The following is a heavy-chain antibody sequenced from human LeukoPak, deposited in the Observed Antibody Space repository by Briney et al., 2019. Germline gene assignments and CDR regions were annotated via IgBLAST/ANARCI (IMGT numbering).Heavy chain of an antibody. CDR3: ARAYPYEFWSGYPTGAFDI. CDR2: IYISGST. V-gene: IGHV4-61*02. D-gene: IGHD3-3*01. CDR1: GGSISSSSYY. Sequence: PSETLSLTCTVSGGSISSSSYYWSWIRQSAGKGLEWIGRIYISGSTNYNPSLKSRVTMSVDTSKNQFSLKLSSVIAADTAVYYCARAYPYEFWSGYPTGAFDIWGQGTMVTVSS. J-gene: IGHJ3*02.